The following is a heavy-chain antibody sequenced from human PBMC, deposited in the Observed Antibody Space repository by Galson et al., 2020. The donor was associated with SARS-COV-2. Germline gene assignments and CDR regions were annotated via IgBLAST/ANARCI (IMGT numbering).Heavy chain of an antibody. D-gene: IGHD3-10*01. J-gene: IGHJ4*02. CDR3: ARGWFGTGFDQ. CDR1: GDSVSSNSAA. Sequence: SETLSLTCDISGDSVSSNSAAWHWIRQYPSRGLEWLGRTYYRSKWNDEYAISVKSRIIINADTTKNQFSLQLNSVTPEDTALYYCARGWFGTGFDQWGQGTLVTVSA. V-gene: IGHV6-1*01. CDR2: TYYRSKWND.